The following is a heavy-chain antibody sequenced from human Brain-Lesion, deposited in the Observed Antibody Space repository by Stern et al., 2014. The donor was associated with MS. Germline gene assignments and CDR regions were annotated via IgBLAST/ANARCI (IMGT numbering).Heavy chain of an antibody. CDR2: FGPEDGET. Sequence: VQLVQSGAEVKKPGASVKVSCKVSGYTLTELSMHWVGQAPRKGLEWMGGFGPEDGETIYAQKFQGRVTMTEDTSTDTAYMELSSLRSEDTAVYYCATLSPGAGGNYYRHFDYWGQGTLVTVSS. V-gene: IGHV1-24*01. CDR3: ATLSPGAGGNYYRHFDY. CDR1: GYTLTELS. J-gene: IGHJ4*02. D-gene: IGHD1-26*01.